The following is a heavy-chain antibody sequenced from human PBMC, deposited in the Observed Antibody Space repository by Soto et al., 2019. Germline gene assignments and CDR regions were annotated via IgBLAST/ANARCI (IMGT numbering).Heavy chain of an antibody. CDR1: GFSFSRHS. CDR2: ISGTGTFI. J-gene: IGHJ3*02. CDR3: ARGSGTDTGDALDI. V-gene: IGHV3-21*06. Sequence: PRLSCAASGFSFSRHSMNWVRQAPGKGLEWVSCISGTGTFIYYSDSVKGRFTMSRDDAKSSLLLQMNSLTAEDTAVYYCARGSGTDTGDALDIWGPGTLVTVSS. D-gene: IGHD2-21*02.